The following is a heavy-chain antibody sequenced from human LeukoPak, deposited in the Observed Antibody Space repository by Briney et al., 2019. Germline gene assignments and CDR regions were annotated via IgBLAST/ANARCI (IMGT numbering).Heavy chain of an antibody. V-gene: IGHV4-39*01. CDR2: IYYSGST. J-gene: IGHJ6*03. D-gene: IGHD3-22*01. Sequence: SETLSLTCTVSGGPISSSSYYWGWIRQPPGKGLEWIGSIYYSGSTYYNPSLRSRVTISIDTSKNQFSLRLSSVTAADTAVYYCVDSILYDSSGYYRRAPYYYYMDVWGKGTTVTVSS. CDR1: GGPISSSSYY. CDR3: VDSILYDSSGYYRRAPYYYYMDV.